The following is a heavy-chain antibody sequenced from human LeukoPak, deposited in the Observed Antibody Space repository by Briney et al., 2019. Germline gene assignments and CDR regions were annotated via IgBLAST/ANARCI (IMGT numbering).Heavy chain of an antibody. CDR3: VSSSWYLVGY. D-gene: IGHD6-13*01. J-gene: IGHJ4*02. Sequence: GGSLRPSGAASGFTFSGFSMNWLRRAPGKGREGVSYISSSSSTIYYADSVKGRFTISRDNAKNSLYLQMNSLRAEDTAVYYCVSSSWYLVGYWGQGTLVTVSS. CDR1: GFTFSGFS. CDR2: ISSSSSTI. V-gene: IGHV3-48*01.